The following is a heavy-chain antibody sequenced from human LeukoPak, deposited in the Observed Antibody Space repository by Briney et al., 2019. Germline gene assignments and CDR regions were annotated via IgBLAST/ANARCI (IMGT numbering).Heavy chain of an antibody. V-gene: IGHV3-64*02. CDR1: GFTFSYHD. CDR3: ARELGGTKTCGCDS. Sequence: GGSLRLSCAASGFTFSYHDMHWVRQAPGKGLEFVSSICAAGAHTFYADSVKGRFTISRDNFQSTMYLQMDCLRPEDSAVYYCARELGGTKTCGCDSWGQGTVVTVSS. D-gene: IGHD1-14*01. CDR2: ICAAGAHT. J-gene: IGHJ3*02.